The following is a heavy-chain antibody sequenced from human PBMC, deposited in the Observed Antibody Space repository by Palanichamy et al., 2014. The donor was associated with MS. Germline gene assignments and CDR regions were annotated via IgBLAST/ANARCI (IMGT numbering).Heavy chain of an antibody. CDR2: IKQDGSEK. CDR3: ARGSYYDSSSYYSPDYFDY. J-gene: IGHJ4*02. CDR1: GFTFSSYW. Sequence: EVQLVESWGRLGPAWGVLRLSCAASGFTFSSYWMSWVRQAPGKGLEWVANIKQDGSEKYYVDSVKGRFTISRDNAKNSLYLQMNSLRAEDTAVYYCARGSYYDSSSYYSPDYFDYWGQGTLVTVSS. V-gene: IGHV3-7*01. D-gene: IGHD3-22*01.